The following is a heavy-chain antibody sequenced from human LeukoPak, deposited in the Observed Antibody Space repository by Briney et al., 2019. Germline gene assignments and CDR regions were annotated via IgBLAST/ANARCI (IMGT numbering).Heavy chain of an antibody. D-gene: IGHD5-18*01. Sequence: SVKVSCKASGGTFSSYAISWVRQAPGQGLEWMGGIIPIFGTANYAQKFQGRVTITTDESTSTAYMELSSLRSEDTAVYYCASPSSSVQLWFPFDYWGQGTLVTVSS. J-gene: IGHJ4*02. CDR1: GGTFSSYA. CDR2: IIPIFGTA. V-gene: IGHV1-69*05. CDR3: ASPSSSVQLWFPFDY.